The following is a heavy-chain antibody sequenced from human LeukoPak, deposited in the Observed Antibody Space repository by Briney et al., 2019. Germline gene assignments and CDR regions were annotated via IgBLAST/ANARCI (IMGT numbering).Heavy chain of an antibody. CDR2: IHAGGST. D-gene: IGHD4-17*01. Sequence: GGSLRLSCAASGFSVAGNSMGWVRQAPEKGLEWVSLIHAGGSTEYADSVKGRFIISTDNSNNMLFLQMNNLRSEDTGLYFCARDTVDWGQETLVTVSS. V-gene: IGHV3-66*01. J-gene: IGHJ4*02. CDR3: ARDTVD. CDR1: GFSVAGNS.